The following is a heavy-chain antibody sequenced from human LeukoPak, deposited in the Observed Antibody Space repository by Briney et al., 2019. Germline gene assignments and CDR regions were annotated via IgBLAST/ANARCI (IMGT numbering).Heavy chain of an antibody. D-gene: IGHD5-18*01. CDR3: ARGRGYSYGHLGWFDP. J-gene: IGHJ5*02. V-gene: IGHV4-38-2*02. CDR1: GYSISSGYY. Sequence: SETLSLTCTVSGYSISSGYYWGWIRQPPGKGLEWIGSIYHSGSTYYNPSLKSRVTISVDTSKNQFSLKLSSVTAADTAVYYCARGRGYSYGHLGWFDPWGQGTLVTVSS. CDR2: IYHSGST.